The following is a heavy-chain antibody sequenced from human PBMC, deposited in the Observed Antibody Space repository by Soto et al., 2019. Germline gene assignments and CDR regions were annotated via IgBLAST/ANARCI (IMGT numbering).Heavy chain of an antibody. J-gene: IGHJ4*01. CDR1: GGSISSGGYY. CDR2: IYYSGST. V-gene: IGHV4-31*03. Sequence: SETLSLTCTVSGGSISSGGYYWSWIRQHPGKGLEWIGYIYYSGSTYYNPSLKSRVTISVDTSKNQFSLKLSSVTAADTAVYYCARYYVYSGYDQEYYFDYWGQGTLVTVSS. CDR3: ARYYVYSGYDQEYYFDY. D-gene: IGHD5-12*01.